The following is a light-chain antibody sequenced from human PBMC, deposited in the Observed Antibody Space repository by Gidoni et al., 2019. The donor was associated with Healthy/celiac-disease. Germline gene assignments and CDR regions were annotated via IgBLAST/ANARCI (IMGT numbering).Light chain of an antibody. CDR3: QQSYSTPLIT. Sequence: DIQMTQSPSSLSASVGDRVTITCRPSQSISSYLNWYQQKPGKAPKLLLYAASSLQSGVPSRFSGSGSGTDYTLTISSMQHEDFATYYCQQSYSTPLITFGQGTRLEIK. J-gene: IGKJ5*01. V-gene: IGKV1-39*01. CDR2: AAS. CDR1: QSISSY.